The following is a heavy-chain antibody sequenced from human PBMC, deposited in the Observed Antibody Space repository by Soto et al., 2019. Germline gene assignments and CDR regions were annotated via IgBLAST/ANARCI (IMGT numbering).Heavy chain of an antibody. CDR2: IYYSGST. J-gene: IGHJ5*02. Sequence: SETLSLTCTVSGGSISSGGYYWSWIRQHPGKGLEWIGYIYYSGSTYYNPSLKSRVTISVDTSKNQFSLKLSSVTAADTAVYYCARGHSWFGELLGWFDPWGQGTLVTVSS. CDR3: ARGHSWFGELLGWFDP. CDR1: GGSISSGGYY. D-gene: IGHD3-10*01. V-gene: IGHV4-31*03.